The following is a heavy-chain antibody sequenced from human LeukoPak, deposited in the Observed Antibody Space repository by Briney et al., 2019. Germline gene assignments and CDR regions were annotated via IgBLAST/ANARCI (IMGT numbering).Heavy chain of an antibody. CDR3: AKSLLWFGELSYGMDV. V-gene: IGHV3-23*01. J-gene: IGHJ6*02. D-gene: IGHD3-10*01. Sequence: GGSLRLSCAASGFTFSSYAMSWVRQAPGKGLEWVSAISGSGGSTYYADSVKGRFTISRDNSKNTLYLQMNSLRAEDTAVYYCAKSLLWFGELSYGMDVWGQGTTVTVSS. CDR1: GFTFSSYA. CDR2: ISGSGGST.